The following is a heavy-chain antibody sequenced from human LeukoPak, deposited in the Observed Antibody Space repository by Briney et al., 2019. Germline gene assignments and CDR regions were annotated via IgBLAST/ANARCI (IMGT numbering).Heavy chain of an antibody. CDR3: ARGGGTIFGVVIDDAFDI. CDR2: IYYSGGA. D-gene: IGHD3-3*01. CDR1: GGSISSRDHY. V-gene: IGHV4-39*07. Sequence: SETLSLTCTVSGGSISSRDHYWGWIRQPPGKGLEWIGCIYYSGGAYYNPSPSLKSRVTISVDTSKNQFSLKLSSVTAANTAVYYCARGGGTIFGVVIDDAFDIWGQGTMVTVSS. J-gene: IGHJ3*02.